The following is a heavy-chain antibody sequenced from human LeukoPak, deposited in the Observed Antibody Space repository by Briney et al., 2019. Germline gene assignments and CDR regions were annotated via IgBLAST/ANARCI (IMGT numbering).Heavy chain of an antibody. J-gene: IGHJ6*02. D-gene: IGHD2-15*01. CDR2: ISGSGGST. Sequence: GGSVRLSCAASGFTFSSYAMSWVRQAPGKGLEWVGAISGSGGSTYYADSVKGRVTISRDNSKNTLYLQMNSLRAEDTAVYYCASVPDRVVVAAIYSYGMDVWGQGTTVTVSS. CDR1: GFTFSSYA. CDR3: ASVPDRVVVAAIYSYGMDV. V-gene: IGHV3-23*01.